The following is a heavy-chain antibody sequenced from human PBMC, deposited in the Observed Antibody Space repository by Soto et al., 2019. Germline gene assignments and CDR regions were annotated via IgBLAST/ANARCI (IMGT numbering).Heavy chain of an antibody. CDR3: ARAVAVAADFDY. D-gene: IGHD6-19*01. CDR1: GYTFTGYA. J-gene: IGHJ4*02. Sequence: QVQLVQSGAEEKKPGASVKVSCKASGYTFTGYAMHWVRQAPGQRLEWMGWINAGNGNTKYSQKFQGRVTITRDTSASTAYMELSSLRCEDTAVYYCARAVAVAADFDYWGQGPLVTVSS. CDR2: INAGNGNT. V-gene: IGHV1-3*05.